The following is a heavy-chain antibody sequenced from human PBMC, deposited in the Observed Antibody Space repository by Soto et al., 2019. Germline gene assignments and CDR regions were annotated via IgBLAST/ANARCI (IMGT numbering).Heavy chain of an antibody. CDR3: AKLVVPAYYYYCYMDV. CDR1: GFTFSSYA. CDR2: ISGSGGST. Sequence: GGSLRLSCAASGFTFSSYAMSWVRQAPGKGLEWVSAISGSGGSTYYADSVKGRFTISRDNSKNTLYLQMNSLRAEDTAVYYCAKLVVPAYYYYCYMDVWGKGNTVTASS. D-gene: IGHD2-15*01. V-gene: IGHV3-23*01. J-gene: IGHJ6*03.